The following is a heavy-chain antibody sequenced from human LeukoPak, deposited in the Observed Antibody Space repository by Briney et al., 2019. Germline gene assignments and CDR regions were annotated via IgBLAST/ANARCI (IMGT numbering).Heavy chain of an antibody. D-gene: IGHD3-10*01. V-gene: IGHV4-39*07. CDR2: IFYTGIT. CDR1: GGSISSSVYY. J-gene: IGHJ5*02. Sequence: PSETLSLTCTVSGGSISSSVYYRGWIRQPPGKGLEWVASIFYTGITYYNPSLKSRVTISVDTSKNQFSLKLSSVTAADTAVYYCARVKRTGRITMVRGVMSGWFDPWGQGTLVTVSS. CDR3: ARVKRTGRITMVRGVMSGWFDP.